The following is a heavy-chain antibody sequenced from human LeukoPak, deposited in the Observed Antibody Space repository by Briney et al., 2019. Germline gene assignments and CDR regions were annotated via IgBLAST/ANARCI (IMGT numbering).Heavy chain of an antibody. CDR1: GFTFSSYA. CDR2: ISGSGGST. J-gene: IGHJ4*02. D-gene: IGHD1-1*01. Sequence: GGSLRLSCAASGFTFSSYAMSWVRQAPGKGLEWVSAISGSGGSTYYADSVKGRFTISRDNSKNTLYLQMNSLRAEDTAVYYCAREARNAKWKLIGSREYWGQGTLVTVSS. CDR3: AREARNAKWKLIGSREY. V-gene: IGHV3-23*01.